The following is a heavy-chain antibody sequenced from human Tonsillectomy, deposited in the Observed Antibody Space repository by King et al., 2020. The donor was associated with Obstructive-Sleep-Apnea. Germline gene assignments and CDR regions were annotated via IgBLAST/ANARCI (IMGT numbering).Heavy chain of an antibody. CDR2: IYYSGSA. CDR3: AGYYGSGSYKPYYYYYGMDV. Sequence: QLQLQESGPGLVKPSETLSLTCTVSGGSISNYYWSWIRQPPGKGLEWIGYIYYSGSANYNPSLKSRVTISVDTSKNQFSLKLSSVTAADTAVYYCAGYYGSGSYKPYYYYYGMDVWGQGTTVTVSS. CDR1: GGSISNYY. J-gene: IGHJ6*02. D-gene: IGHD3-10*01. V-gene: IGHV4-59*08.